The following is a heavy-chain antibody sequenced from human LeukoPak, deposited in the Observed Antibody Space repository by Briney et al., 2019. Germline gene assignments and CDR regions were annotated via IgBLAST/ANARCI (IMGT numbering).Heavy chain of an antibody. D-gene: IGHD3-10*01. Sequence: PGGSLRLSCAASGFTVSSNYMSWVRQAPGKGLEWVSVIYSGGSTYYADSVKGRFTISRDNSKNTLYLQMNSLRAEDTAVYYCASHRLYGSGSYRIDRMYFDYWGQGTLVTVSS. V-gene: IGHV3-66*04. CDR2: IYSGGST. CDR1: GFTVSSNY. CDR3: ASHRLYGSGSYRIDRMYFDY. J-gene: IGHJ4*02.